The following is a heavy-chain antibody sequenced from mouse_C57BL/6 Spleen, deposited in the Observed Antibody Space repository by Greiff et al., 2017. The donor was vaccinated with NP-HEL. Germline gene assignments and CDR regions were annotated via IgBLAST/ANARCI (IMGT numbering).Heavy chain of an antibody. V-gene: IGHV1-4*01. Sequence: VQLVESGAELARPGASVKMSCKASGYTFTSYTMHWVKQRPGQGLEWIGYINPSSGYTKYNQKFKDKATLTADKSSSTAYMQLSSLTSEDSAVYYCARSTMVTTGDYWGQGTTLTVSS. J-gene: IGHJ2*01. D-gene: IGHD2-2*01. CDR2: INPSSGYT. CDR3: ARSTMVTTGDY. CDR1: GYTFTSYT.